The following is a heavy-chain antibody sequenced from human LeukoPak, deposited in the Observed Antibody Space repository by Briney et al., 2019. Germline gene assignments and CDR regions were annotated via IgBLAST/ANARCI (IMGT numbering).Heavy chain of an antibody. J-gene: IGHJ3*02. D-gene: IGHD2-2*01. V-gene: IGHV3-48*01. Sequence: GGSLRLSCAASGFTFSSYSMNWVRQAPGKGLEWVSYISSSSAIYYADSVKGRFTISRDNAKNSLYLQMNSLRAEDTAVYYCARGPIVVVPAATGAFDIWGQGTMVTVSS. CDR3: ARGPIVVVPAATGAFDI. CDR2: ISSSSAI. CDR1: GFTFSSYS.